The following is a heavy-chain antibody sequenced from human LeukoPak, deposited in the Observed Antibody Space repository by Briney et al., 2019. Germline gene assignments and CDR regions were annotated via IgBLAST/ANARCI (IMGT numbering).Heavy chain of an antibody. J-gene: IGHJ4*02. Sequence: GGSLRLSCAASGFTFSNYAMSWVRQAPGKGLEWVSAISGGGGNTFYADSAKGRFTISRDNSKNTLYLHMNSLRAEDTALYYCARGNIVSGRPPYFVYWGQGTLVTVSS. CDR2: ISGGGGNT. V-gene: IGHV3-23*01. D-gene: IGHD5/OR15-5a*01. CDR3: ARGNIVSGRPPYFVY. CDR1: GFTFSNYA.